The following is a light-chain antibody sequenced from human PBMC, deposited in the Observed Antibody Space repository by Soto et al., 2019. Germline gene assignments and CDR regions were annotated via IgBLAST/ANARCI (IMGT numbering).Light chain of an antibody. Sequence: QSALTQPASVSGSPGQSITISCTGTSRDVGNYKYVSWYQQDPGKAPKLIIYEVSNRPSGVSSRFSGSKSDNTASLTISVLQAEDEADYYCCSYTTTSTLYVFATGTKLAVL. CDR3: CSYTTTSTLYV. J-gene: IGLJ1*01. V-gene: IGLV2-14*01. CDR1: SRDVGNYKY. CDR2: EVS.